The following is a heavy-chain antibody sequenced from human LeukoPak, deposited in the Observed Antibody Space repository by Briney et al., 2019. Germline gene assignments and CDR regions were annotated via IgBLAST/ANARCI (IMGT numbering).Heavy chain of an antibody. CDR3: ARGTISGSRSFDP. CDR2: VNPNSGNR. J-gene: IGHJ5*02. V-gene: IGHV1-8*03. Sequence: GASVKVSCKASGYTFNSYDINWVRQATGQGLEWMGWVNPNSGNRGYAQKFQGRLTITRNTSISTAYLDLSSLRSDDTAVYYCARGTISGSRSFDPWGQGTLVTVSS. D-gene: IGHD3-9*01. CDR1: GYTFNSYD.